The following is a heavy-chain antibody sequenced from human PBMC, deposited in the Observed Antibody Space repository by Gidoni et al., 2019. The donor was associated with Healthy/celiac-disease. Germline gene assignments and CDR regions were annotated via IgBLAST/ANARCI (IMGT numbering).Heavy chain of an antibody. J-gene: IGHJ6*02. D-gene: IGHD3-10*01. CDR1: GFTFSSYW. Sequence: EVQLVESGGGLVQPGGSLRLSCAASGFTFSSYWMHWVRQAPGKGLVWVSRINSDGSSTSYADSVKGRFTISRDNAKNTLYLQMNSLRAEDTAVYYCARGGPFYYYYGMDVWGQGTTVTVSS. V-gene: IGHV3-74*01. CDR2: INSDGSST. CDR3: ARGGPFYYYYGMDV.